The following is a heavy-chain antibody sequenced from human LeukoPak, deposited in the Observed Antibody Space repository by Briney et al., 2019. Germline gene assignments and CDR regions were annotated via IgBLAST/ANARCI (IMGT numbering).Heavy chain of an antibody. J-gene: IGHJ2*01. D-gene: IGHD2-8*01. CDR1: GYTFTGYY. V-gene: IGHV1-24*01. Sequence: ASVKVSCKASGYTFTGYYMHWVRQAPGKGLEWMGGFDPEDGETIYAQKFQGRVTMTEDTSTDTAYMELSSLRSEDTAVYYCATWVVLMVYANWYFDLWGRGTLVTVSS. CDR2: FDPEDGET. CDR3: ATWVVLMVYANWYFDL.